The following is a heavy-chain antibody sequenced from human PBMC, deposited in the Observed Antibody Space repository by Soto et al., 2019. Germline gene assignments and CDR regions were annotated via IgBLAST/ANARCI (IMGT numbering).Heavy chain of an antibody. CDR2: IYYNGST. J-gene: IGHJ4*02. V-gene: IGHV4-59*01. CDR1: GGSISSYY. CDR3: AIHTTSTQWLVYYFDY. D-gene: IGHD6-19*01. Sequence: QVQLQESGPGLVKPSETLSLTCTVSGGSISSYYWSWIRQPPGKGLEWIGHIYYNGSTNYNPSLKSRVTVSVDTSTYQFSLKLSSVTAADTAVYYCAIHTTSTQWLVYYFDYWGQGTLVTVSA.